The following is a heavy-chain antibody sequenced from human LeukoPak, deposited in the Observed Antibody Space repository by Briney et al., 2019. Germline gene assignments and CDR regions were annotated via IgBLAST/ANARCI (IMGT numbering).Heavy chain of an antibody. Sequence: PGGSLRLSCAASGFTFSSYAMHWVRQAPGKGLEYVSGISSNGGSTYYADSVKGRFTISRENSKNTLYLQMGSLRAEDMAVYYCTRSITMVRGDPYFDYWGQGTLVTVSS. D-gene: IGHD3-10*01. CDR1: GFTFSSYA. CDR2: ISSNGGST. V-gene: IGHV3-64*02. CDR3: TRSITMVRGDPYFDY. J-gene: IGHJ4*02.